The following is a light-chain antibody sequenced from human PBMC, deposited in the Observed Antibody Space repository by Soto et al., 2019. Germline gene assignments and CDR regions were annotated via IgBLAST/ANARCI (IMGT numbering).Light chain of an antibody. CDR3: LQYNTFST. Sequence: DIQMTQSPSTLSASVGDTVTITCRASQTISGWLAWYQQRPGKAPNLLIFDASTLESGVPSRFSGSGSGTTFTLTISSLQSDDFATYYCLQYNTFSTFGQGTKVDIK. CDR1: QTISGW. V-gene: IGKV1-5*01. CDR2: DAS. J-gene: IGKJ1*01.